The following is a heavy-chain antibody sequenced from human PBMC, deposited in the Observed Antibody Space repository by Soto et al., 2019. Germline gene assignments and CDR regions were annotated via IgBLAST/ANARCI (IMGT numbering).Heavy chain of an antibody. J-gene: IGHJ5*02. Sequence: SVKVSCKASGGTFSSYAISWVRQAPGQGLEWMGGIIPIFGTANYAQKFQGRVTITADESTSTAYMELSSLRSEDTAVYYCARPLTGTPREGWFDPWGQGTLVTVSS. CDR1: GGTFSSYA. CDR3: ARPLTGTPREGWFDP. V-gene: IGHV1-69*13. CDR2: IIPIFGTA. D-gene: IGHD1-7*01.